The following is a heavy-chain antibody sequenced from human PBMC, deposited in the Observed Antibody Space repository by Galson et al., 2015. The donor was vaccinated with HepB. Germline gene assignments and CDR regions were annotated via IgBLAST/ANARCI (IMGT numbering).Heavy chain of an antibody. V-gene: IGHV1-69*10. CDR2: IIPILGIA. D-gene: IGHD2-15*01. Sequence: SVKVSCKASGGTFSSYAISWVRQAPGQGLEWMGGIIPILGIANYAQKFQGRVTITADKSTSTAYMELSSLRSEDTAVYYCARDPGYCSGGSCYAPDVWGKGTTVTVSS. CDR1: GGTFSSYA. J-gene: IGHJ6*04. CDR3: ARDPGYCSGGSCYAPDV.